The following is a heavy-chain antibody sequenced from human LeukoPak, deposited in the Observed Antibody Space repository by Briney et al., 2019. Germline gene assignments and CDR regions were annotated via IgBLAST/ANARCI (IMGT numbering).Heavy chain of an antibody. J-gene: IGHJ4*02. CDR3: ARAPMTTVTLFDY. V-gene: IGHV1-3*01. D-gene: IGHD4-17*01. Sequence: ASVKVSCKASGYTVTSYAMHWVRQAPGQRLEWMGWINAGNGNTKYSQKFQGRVTITRDTSASTAYMELSSLRSEDTAVYYCARAPMTTVTLFDYWGQGTLVTVSS. CDR2: INAGNGNT. CDR1: GYTVTSYA.